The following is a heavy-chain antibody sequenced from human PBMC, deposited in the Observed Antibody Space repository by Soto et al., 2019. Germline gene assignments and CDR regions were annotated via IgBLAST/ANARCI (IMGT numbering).Heavy chain of an antibody. V-gene: IGHV4-61*01. D-gene: IGHD2-2*01. CDR3: AREPVVLVAKWLDP. CDR1: GGSVSSGSYY. Sequence: TLSLTCTVSGGSVSSGSYYWSWIRQPPGKGLEWIGNIYYSGRTNYNPSLKSRVTISVDTSKNQFSLKLTSVTAADTAVYYCAREPVVLVAKWLDPWGQGTLVTVSS. CDR2: IYYSGRT. J-gene: IGHJ5*02.